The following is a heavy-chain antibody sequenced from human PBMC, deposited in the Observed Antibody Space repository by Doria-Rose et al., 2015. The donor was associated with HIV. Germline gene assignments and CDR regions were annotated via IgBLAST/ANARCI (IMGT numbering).Heavy chain of an antibody. J-gene: IGHJ6*03. CDR2: TSWDSDAT. Sequence: VQLVQSGGGLVQPGRSLRLSCVGSGFSFESYAMHWVRLAPGKGLEWVAGTSWDSDATGNADSVEGRFTISRDNAKKSVYLEMRSLRPEDTAFYYCAKAPIIGPKYYFYMDVWGKGTSVTVSS. CDR3: AKAPIIGPKYYFYMDV. CDR1: GFSFESYA. V-gene: IGHV3-9*01. D-gene: IGHD3-3*01.